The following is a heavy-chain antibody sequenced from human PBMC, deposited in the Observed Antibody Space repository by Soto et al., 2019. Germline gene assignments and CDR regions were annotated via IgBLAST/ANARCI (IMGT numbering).Heavy chain of an antibody. V-gene: IGHV1-69*13. CDR2: IIPIFGTA. Sequence: SVKVSCKAAGGTFSSYASSWVRQAPGQGLEWMGGIIPIFGTANYAQKFQGRVTITADESTSTDYMELSSLRSEDTAVYYCARGLRGDSSGWYGWPFDIWGQGTMVTVSS. J-gene: IGHJ3*02. CDR1: GGTFSSYA. CDR3: ARGLRGDSSGWYGWPFDI. D-gene: IGHD6-19*01.